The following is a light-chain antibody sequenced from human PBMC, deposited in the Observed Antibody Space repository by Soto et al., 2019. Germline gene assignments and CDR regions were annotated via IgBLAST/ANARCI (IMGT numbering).Light chain of an antibody. CDR3: SSYTGSSTYV. J-gene: IGLJ1*01. Sequence: QSVLTQPASVSGSPGQSIPISCTGTSRDVGGYNYVSWYQQHPGKAPKLMIYDVSNRPSGISNRFSGSKSGNTASLTISGLQAEDEADYYCSSYTGSSTYVFGTGTKLTVL. CDR2: DVS. V-gene: IGLV2-14*01. CDR1: SRDVGGYNY.